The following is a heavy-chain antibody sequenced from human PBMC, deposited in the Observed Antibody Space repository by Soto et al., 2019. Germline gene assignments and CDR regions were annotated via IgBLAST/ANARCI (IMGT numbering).Heavy chain of an antibody. CDR2: IYYSGST. D-gene: IGHD3-10*01. V-gene: IGHV4-59*01. CDR1: SVSFSNYY. J-gene: IGHJ4*02. CDR3: ARDLQGYGSFDS. Sequence: SETLSLTCTVSSVSFSNYYWSWIRQPPGKGLEWIGFIYYSGSTNYNPSLKSRVTISVDTSKNQFSLKLSSVTAADTAVYYCARDLQGYGSFDSWGQGTLVTVSS.